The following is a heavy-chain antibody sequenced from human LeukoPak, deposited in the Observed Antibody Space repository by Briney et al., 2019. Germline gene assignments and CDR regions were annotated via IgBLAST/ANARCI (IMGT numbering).Heavy chain of an antibody. CDR2: INHSGST. Sequence: GSLRLSCAASGFTFSSYAMSWVRQPPGKGLEWIGEINHSGSTNYNPSLKSRVTISVDTSKNHFSLQLTSVTAADTAVYFCARDDYRGVTNFDPWGQGTLVTVSS. V-gene: IGHV4-34*01. J-gene: IGHJ5*02. CDR3: ARDDYRGVTNFDP. CDR1: GFTFSSYA. D-gene: IGHD3-10*01.